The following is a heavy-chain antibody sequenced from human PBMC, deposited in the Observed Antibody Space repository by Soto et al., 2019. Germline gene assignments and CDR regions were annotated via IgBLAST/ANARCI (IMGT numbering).Heavy chain of an antibody. J-gene: IGHJ4*02. Sequence: ASVKVSCKASGYTFTCYYMHWVRQAPGQGLEWMGIINPSGGSTSYAQKFQGRVTMTRDTSTSTVYMELSSLRSEDTAVYYCARHQGGYCTTGVCYNPIDYWGQGTLVTVSS. V-gene: IGHV1-46*01. CDR3: ARHQGGYCTTGVCYNPIDY. CDR2: INPSGGST. CDR1: GYTFTCYY. D-gene: IGHD2-8*01.